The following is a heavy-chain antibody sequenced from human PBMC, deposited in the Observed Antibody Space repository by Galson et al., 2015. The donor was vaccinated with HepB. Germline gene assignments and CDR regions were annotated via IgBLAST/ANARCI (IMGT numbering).Heavy chain of an antibody. CDR2: IWSNGNKE. CDR3: ATERRHNTGWFALDS. CDR1: GFAFSSYG. J-gene: IGHJ4*02. Sequence: SLRLSCAASGFAFSSYGIHWVRQAPGKGLEWVALIWSNGNKEIYADSVKGRFSISRDNSRNIVFLQMNSLRAEDTAIYYCATERRHNTGWFALDSWGQGALVTVSS. D-gene: IGHD6-19*01. V-gene: IGHV3-33*01.